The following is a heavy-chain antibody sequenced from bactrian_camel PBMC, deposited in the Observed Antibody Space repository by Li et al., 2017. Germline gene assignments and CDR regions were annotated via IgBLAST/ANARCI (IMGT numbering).Heavy chain of an antibody. V-gene: IGHV3S53*01. CDR2: IDGSGVS. CDR1: GNPDSTYC. J-gene: IGHJ4*01. Sequence: HVQLVESGGNSVEAGGSLTLSCAASGNPDSTYCMGWSRQAPGKEREGVASIDGSGVSSCADSVKGRFIVSQDNAKITLYLQMNSLEPEDTARYYCGAEGGGCYFGPAANWLTFADWGQGTQVTVS. D-gene: IGHD7*01. CDR3: GAEGGGCYFGPAANWLTFAD.